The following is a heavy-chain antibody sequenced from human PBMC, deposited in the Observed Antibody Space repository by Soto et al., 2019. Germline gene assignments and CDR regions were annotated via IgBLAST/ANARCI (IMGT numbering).Heavy chain of an antibody. CDR2: MNPNSGNT. J-gene: IGHJ6*02. CDR1: GYTFTSYD. D-gene: IGHD3-10*01. CDR3: ARARALRWCGELSYGMEV. Sequence: ASVKVSCKASGYTFTSYDINWVRQATGQGLEWMGWMNPNSGNTGYAQKFQGRVTMTRNTSISTAYMELSSLRSEDTAVYYCARARALRWCGELSYGMEVWGQGTTVTVSS. V-gene: IGHV1-8*01.